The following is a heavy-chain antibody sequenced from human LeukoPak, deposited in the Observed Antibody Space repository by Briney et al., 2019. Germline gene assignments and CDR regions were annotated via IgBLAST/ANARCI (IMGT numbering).Heavy chain of an antibody. Sequence: SETLSLTCTVSGGSISSYYWSWIRQSPGKGLEWIGYIYYSGSTNYNPSLKSRVTISVDTSKNQFSLKLSSVTAADTAVYYCARENDYYDSSGYSSYYGMDVWGQGTTVTVSS. CDR1: GGSISSYY. D-gene: IGHD3-22*01. V-gene: IGHV4-59*12. J-gene: IGHJ6*02. CDR2: IYYSGST. CDR3: ARENDYYDSSGYSSYYGMDV.